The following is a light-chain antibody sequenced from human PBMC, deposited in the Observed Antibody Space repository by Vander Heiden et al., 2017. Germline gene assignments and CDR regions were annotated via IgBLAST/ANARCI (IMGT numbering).Light chain of an antibody. J-gene: IGKJ4*01. CDR1: QSIGNL. V-gene: IGKV3-15*01. Sequence: IVMTQSPPTLSVSAGERATLSCRASQSIGNLLAWYQQRPGQAPRLLIYAASSRATGIPARFSGSGSGTEFSLTISSLQSEDFAVYYCQQHHAWLLTFGGGTKVEIK. CDR3: QQHHAWLLT. CDR2: AAS.